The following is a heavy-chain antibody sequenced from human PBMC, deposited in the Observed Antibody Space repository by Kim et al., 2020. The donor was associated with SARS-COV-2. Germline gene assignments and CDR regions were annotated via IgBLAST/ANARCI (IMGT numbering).Heavy chain of an antibody. CDR2: MDPDGSSR. D-gene: IGHD1-26*01. CDR3: AKVGGYSGSYYEFDL. Sequence: GGSLRLSCAASGFTFSRSWMHWVRQAPGKGLVWVSRMDPDGSSRRYADSVKGRFTISRDNAKNTLYLQMDSLRDEDTAVYYCAKVGGYSGSYYEFDLWGQGTLVTVSS. CDR1: GFTFSRSW. V-gene: IGHV3-74*01. J-gene: IGHJ4*02.